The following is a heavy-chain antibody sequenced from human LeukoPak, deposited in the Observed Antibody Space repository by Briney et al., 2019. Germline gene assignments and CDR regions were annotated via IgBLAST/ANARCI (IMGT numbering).Heavy chain of an antibody. D-gene: IGHD3-3*01. CDR2: ISWNSGSI. V-gene: IGHV3-9*01. CDR3: AKAPNYDFWSGYYDYFDY. Sequence: GGSLRLSCAASGFTFDDYAMHWVRQAPGKGLEWVSGISWNSGSIGYADSVKGRFTISRDNVKNSLYLQMNSLRAEDTALYYCAKAPNYDFWSGYYDYFDYWGQGTLVTVSS. CDR1: GFTFDDYA. J-gene: IGHJ4*02.